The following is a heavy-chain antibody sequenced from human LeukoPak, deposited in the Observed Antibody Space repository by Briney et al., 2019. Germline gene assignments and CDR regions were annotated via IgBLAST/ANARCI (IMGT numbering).Heavy chain of an antibody. CDR2: IYYSGST. D-gene: IGHD2-8*01. CDR3: ARGIRYLGSDY. Sequence: TSQTLSLTCTVSGGSISSGGYYWSWIRQHPGKGPEWIGYIYYSGSTYYNPFLKSRVTISVDTSKNQFSLKLSSVTAADTAVYYCARGIRYLGSDYWGQGTLVAVSS. J-gene: IGHJ4*02. V-gene: IGHV4-31*03. CDR1: GGSISSGGYY.